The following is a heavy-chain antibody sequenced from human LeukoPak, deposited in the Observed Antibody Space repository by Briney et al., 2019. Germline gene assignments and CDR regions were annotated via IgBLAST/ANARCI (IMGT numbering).Heavy chain of an antibody. D-gene: IGHD5-18*01. Sequence: GGSLRLSCAASGFTFSSYWMSWVRQAPGKGLEWVANINQDGGEKYYVDSVKGRFTISRDNAKNSMYLQMNSLRAEDTAVYYCARPRWIQLIDYWGQGTLVTVSS. CDR1: GFTFSSYW. V-gene: IGHV3-7*01. J-gene: IGHJ4*02. CDR3: ARPRWIQLIDY. CDR2: INQDGGEK.